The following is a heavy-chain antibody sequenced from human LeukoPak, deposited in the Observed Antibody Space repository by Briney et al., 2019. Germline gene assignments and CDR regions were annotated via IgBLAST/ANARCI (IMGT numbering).Heavy chain of an antibody. CDR3: AKTSSYSNSWYDS. CDR2: ISPGGGNT. Sequence: GGSLRLSCAASGFTFSSYAMSWVRQAPGKGLEWVSGISPGGGNTYYADSVKGRFTVSRDNSKYTLYLQMNSLRAEDTALYYCAKTSSYSNSWYDSWGQGTLVTVSS. D-gene: IGHD6-13*01. J-gene: IGHJ5*01. V-gene: IGHV3-23*01. CDR1: GFTFSSYA.